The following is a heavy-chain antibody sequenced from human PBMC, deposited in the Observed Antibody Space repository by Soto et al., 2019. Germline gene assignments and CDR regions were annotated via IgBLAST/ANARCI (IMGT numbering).Heavy chain of an antibody. J-gene: IGHJ5*01. CDR3: AEGFRIAATGTGNHRFHP. CDR1: GGTFSSYA. CDR2: IIPIFGTA. V-gene: IGHV1-69*01. D-gene: IGHD6-13*01. Sequence: QVQLVQSGAEVKKPGSSVKVSCKASGGTFSSYAISWVRQAPGQGLEWMGGIIPIFGTANYAQKFQGRVKISGDESNGPAYQEVRRLGSEDTGVYFRAEGFRIAATGTGNHRFHPWGQGTLVTVSS.